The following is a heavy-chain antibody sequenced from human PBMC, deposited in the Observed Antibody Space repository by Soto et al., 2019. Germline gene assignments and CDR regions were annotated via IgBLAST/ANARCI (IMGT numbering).Heavy chain of an antibody. Sequence: VGSLRLSCAASGFTVSSTYMSWVRQAPGKGLEWVSIIFSSGESFYADSVKGRFTISRDSSDNTVYLQMNSLKAEDTAIYYCARGGIGMVRTFDHWGQGTLVTVSS. CDR1: GFTVSSTY. CDR3: ARGGIGMVRTFDH. D-gene: IGHD3-10*01. V-gene: IGHV3-53*01. J-gene: IGHJ4*02. CDR2: IFSSGES.